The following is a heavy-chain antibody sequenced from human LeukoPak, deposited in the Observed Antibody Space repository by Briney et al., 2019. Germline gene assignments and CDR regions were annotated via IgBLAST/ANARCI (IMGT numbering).Heavy chain of an antibody. CDR2: ISHDGGNE. CDR3: SGYNWFDP. CDR1: GFTFSSYG. V-gene: IGHV3-30*03. D-gene: IGHD3-22*01. J-gene: IGHJ5*02. Sequence: GGSLRLSCAASGFTFSSYGMHWVRQAPGKGLEWVAVISHDGGNEYYADSVKGRFTISRDNSKNTLYLQMNSLRAEDTAVYYCSGYNWFDPWGQGTLDTVSS.